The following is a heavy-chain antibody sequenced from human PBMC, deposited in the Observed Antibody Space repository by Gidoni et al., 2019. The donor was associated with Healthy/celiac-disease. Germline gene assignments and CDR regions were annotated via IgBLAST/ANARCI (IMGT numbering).Heavy chain of an antibody. CDR3: AKTGSRLIGRPSLRGMDV. CDR1: GFTFRNYA. CDR2: VSGNVIST. J-gene: IGHJ6*02. D-gene: IGHD2-8*01. V-gene: IGHV3-23*01. Sequence: EVQLLASGGGLVQPGGFLRLSCAAAGFTFRNYAMAWVRQAPGKGLEWVAGVSGNVISTYYADSVKGRFTVSRDNSKSTLYLQMNSLRAEDTAVYYCAKTGSRLIGRPSLRGMDVWGQGTTVTVSS.